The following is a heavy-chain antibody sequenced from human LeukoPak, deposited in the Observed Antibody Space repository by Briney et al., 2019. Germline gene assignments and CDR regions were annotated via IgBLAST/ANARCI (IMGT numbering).Heavy chain of an antibody. CDR1: GYTFTSYG. J-gene: IGHJ3*02. CDR2: ISAYNGNT. CDR3: ARVLRFLEWYDAFDI. V-gene: IGHV1-18*01. D-gene: IGHD3-3*01. Sequence: ASVKVSCKAFGYTFTSYGISWVRQAPGQGLEWMGWISAYNGNTNYAQKLQGRVTMTTDTSTSTAYMELRSLRSDDTAVYYCARVLRFLEWYDAFDIWGQGTMVTVSS.